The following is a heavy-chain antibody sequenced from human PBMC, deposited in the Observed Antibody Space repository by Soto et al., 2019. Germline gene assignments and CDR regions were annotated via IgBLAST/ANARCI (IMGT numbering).Heavy chain of an antibody. V-gene: IGHV4-59*04. CDR2: IYYSGST. J-gene: IGHJ6*02. D-gene: IGHD3-9*01. CDR1: GGSISTYY. Sequence: SDTLSVPWTVSGGSISTYYWGWIRQPPGKGLEWSGYIYYSGSTYYNPSLKSRVTISVDTSKNQFSLKLSSVTAADTAVYYCASSYYDILTGYSDYYYYGMDVWGQGTTVTVSS. CDR3: ASSYYDILTGYSDYYYYGMDV.